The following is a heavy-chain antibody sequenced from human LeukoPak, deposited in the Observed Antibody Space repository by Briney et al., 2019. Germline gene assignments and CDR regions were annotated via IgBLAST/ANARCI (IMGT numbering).Heavy chain of an antibody. Sequence: GGSLRLSCAASGFTFSDYNMRWIRQAPGKGLEWVSSISRSGSTKYYADSVKGRFTISRDNAKNSLFLQMNNLRAEDTAIYYCARGKVEGPTLFDYWGQGTLVTVSS. CDR3: ARGKVEGPTLFDY. V-gene: IGHV3-11*04. CDR2: ISRSGSTK. CDR1: GFTFSDYN. D-gene: IGHD2-15*01. J-gene: IGHJ4*02.